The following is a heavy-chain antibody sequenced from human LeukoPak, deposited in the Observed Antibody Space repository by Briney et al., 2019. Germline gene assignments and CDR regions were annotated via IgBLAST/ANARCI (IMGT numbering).Heavy chain of an antibody. CDR2: LYTTGRT. CDR3: AKDASSSWRWGAFDI. Sequence: SGGSLRLSCAASKFTVSSTYMSWVRQAPGKGLEWVSVLYTTGRTEYAGSVKGRFTVSRDSSKNTLFLQMNSLRAEDTAVYYCAKDASSSWRWGAFDIWGQGTMVTVSS. V-gene: IGHV3-66*01. D-gene: IGHD6-13*01. J-gene: IGHJ3*02. CDR1: KFTVSSTY.